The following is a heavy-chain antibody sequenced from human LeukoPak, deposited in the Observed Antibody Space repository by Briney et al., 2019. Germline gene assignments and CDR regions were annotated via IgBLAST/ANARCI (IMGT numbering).Heavy chain of an antibody. CDR2: INAGNGNT. CDR1: GYTYTSYA. CDR3: ARVGQQLGNDY. D-gene: IGHD6-13*01. V-gene: IGHV1-3*01. Sequence: GASVKVSCKASGYTYTSYAMHSVRQAPGQRREWMGWINAGNGNTKYSQKFQGRVTITRDTSASTAYMELSSLRSEDTAVYYCARVGQQLGNDYWGQGTLVTVSS. J-gene: IGHJ4*02.